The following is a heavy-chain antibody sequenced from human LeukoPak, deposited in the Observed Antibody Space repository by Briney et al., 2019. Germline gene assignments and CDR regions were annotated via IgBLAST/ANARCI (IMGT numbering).Heavy chain of an antibody. CDR2: ISWNSGSI. CDR3: AKEISEDPVSPLFDY. CDR1: GFTFDDYA. Sequence: GGSLRLSCAASGFTFDDYAMHWVRQAPGKGLEWVSGISWNSGSIGYADSVKGRFTISRDNAKNSLYLQMNSLRAEDTALYYCAKEISEDPVSPLFDYWAREPWSPSPQ. J-gene: IGHJ4*02. V-gene: IGHV3-9*01. D-gene: IGHD2-15*01.